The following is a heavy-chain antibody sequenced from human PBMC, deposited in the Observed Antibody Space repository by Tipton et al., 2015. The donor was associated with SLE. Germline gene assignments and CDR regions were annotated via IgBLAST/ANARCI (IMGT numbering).Heavy chain of an antibody. D-gene: IGHD3-10*01. CDR2: IYYSGST. CDR1: GGSISSDDYY. Sequence: TLSLTCTVSGGSISSDDYYWNWIRQPPGKGLEWIGYIYYSGSTYYNPSLKSRVTISVDTSKNQFSLKLSSVTAADTAVYYCARDLWRRWFDPWGQGTLVTVSS. J-gene: IGHJ5*02. CDR3: ARDLWRRWFDP. V-gene: IGHV4-30-4*01.